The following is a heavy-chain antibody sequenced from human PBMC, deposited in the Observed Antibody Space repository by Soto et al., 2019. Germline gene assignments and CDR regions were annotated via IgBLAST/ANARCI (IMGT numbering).Heavy chain of an antibody. CDR1: GYTFTGYY. J-gene: IGHJ3*02. CDR2: INPNSGGT. V-gene: IGHV1-2*04. Sequence: ASVNVSCKASGYTFTGYYMHWVRQAPGQGLEWMGWINPNSGGTNYAQKFQGWVTMTRDTSISTAYMELSRLRSDDTAVYYCARDWGSDWGDAFDIWGQGTMVTVSS. D-gene: IGHD7-27*01. CDR3: ARDWGSDWGDAFDI.